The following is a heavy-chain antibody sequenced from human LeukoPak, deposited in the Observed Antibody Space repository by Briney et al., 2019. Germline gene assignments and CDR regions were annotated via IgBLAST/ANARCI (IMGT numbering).Heavy chain of an antibody. V-gene: IGHV3-7*01. Sequence: PGRSLRLSCAASGFTFSLYGMHWVRQAPGKGLEWVANIKQDGSETYYVDSVKGRFTISRDNAKNSLYLQMNSLRAEDTAVYYCARVHYCVSTSCYDYWGQGTLVIVSS. CDR2: IKQDGSET. CDR1: GFTFSLYG. CDR3: ARVHYCVSTSCYDY. D-gene: IGHD2-2*01. J-gene: IGHJ4*02.